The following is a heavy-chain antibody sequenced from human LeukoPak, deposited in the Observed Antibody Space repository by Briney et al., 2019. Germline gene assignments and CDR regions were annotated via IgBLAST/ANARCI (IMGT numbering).Heavy chain of an antibody. CDR1: GGSISNYY. Sequence: SETLSLTCTVSGGSISNYYWSWIRQPAGKGLEWIGRIYSSGSTNYNPSLKSRVTISVDTSKNQFSLKLSSVTAADTAVYYCARKGGRGRDWYFDLWGRGTLVTVSS. D-gene: IGHD1-26*01. CDR3: ARKGGRGRDWYFDL. J-gene: IGHJ2*01. CDR2: IYSSGST. V-gene: IGHV4-4*07.